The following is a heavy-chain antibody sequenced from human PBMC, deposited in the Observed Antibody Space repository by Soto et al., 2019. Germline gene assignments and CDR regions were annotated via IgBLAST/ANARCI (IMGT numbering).Heavy chain of an antibody. J-gene: IGHJ3*02. V-gene: IGHV4-4*02. D-gene: IGHD3-10*01. CDR1: GGSISSSNW. CDR2: IYHSGST. CDR3: ARASTRRGSEGAFDI. Sequence: PSETLSLTCAVSGGSISSSNWWSWVRQPPGKGLEWIGEIYHSGSTNYNPSLKSRVTISVDKSKNQFSLKLSSVTAADTAVYYCARASTRRGSEGAFDIWGQGTMVTVSS.